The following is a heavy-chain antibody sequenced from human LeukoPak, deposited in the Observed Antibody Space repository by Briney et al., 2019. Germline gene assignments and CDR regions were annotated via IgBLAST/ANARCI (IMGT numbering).Heavy chain of an antibody. J-gene: IGHJ4*02. Sequence: SETLSLTCTVSGGSISSSSYYWGWIRQPPGKGLEWIGSIYYSGSTYYNPSLKSRVTIPVDTSKNQFSLKLSSVTAADTAVYYCARHRYYYGSGNSYWGRGTLVTVSS. V-gene: IGHV4-39*01. CDR3: ARHRYYYGSGNSY. D-gene: IGHD3-10*01. CDR1: GGSISSSSYY. CDR2: IYYSGST.